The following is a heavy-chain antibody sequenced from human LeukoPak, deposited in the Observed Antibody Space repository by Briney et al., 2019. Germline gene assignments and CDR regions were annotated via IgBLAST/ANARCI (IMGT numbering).Heavy chain of an antibody. CDR3: ARHGGSVDY. CDR1: GGSISSYY. J-gene: IGHJ4*02. Sequence: SETLSLTCTVSGGSISSYYWSWIRQPPGKGLEWIGYIYTSGSTNYNPSLKSRVTISVDTSKNQLSLKLSSVTAADTAVYYCARHGGSVDYWGQGTLVTVSS. D-gene: IGHD3-16*01. CDR2: IYTSGST. V-gene: IGHV4-4*09.